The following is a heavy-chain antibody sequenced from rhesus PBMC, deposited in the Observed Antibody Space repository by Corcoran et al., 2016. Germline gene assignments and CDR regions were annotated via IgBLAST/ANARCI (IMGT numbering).Heavy chain of an antibody. Sequence: QLQLQESGPGLVKPSETLSLTCAVSGGSFRSHYWNWTRQPPGQGLEWIGRIAGSSGSTDYNPSLKSRGTISTDTSKNQFSLKLSSMTAADTAVYYCARGRQLEFGDYWGQGVLVTVAS. D-gene: IGHD6-25*01. J-gene: IGHJ4*01. CDR3: ARGRQLEFGDY. V-gene: IGHV4-173*01. CDR2: IAGSSGST. CDR1: GGSFRSHY.